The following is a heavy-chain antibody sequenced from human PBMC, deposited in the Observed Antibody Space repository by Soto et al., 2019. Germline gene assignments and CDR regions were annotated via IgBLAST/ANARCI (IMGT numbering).Heavy chain of an antibody. D-gene: IGHD6-13*01. J-gene: IGHJ4*02. Sequence: GGSLRLSCAASGFTFSTYGMHWVRQAPGKGLEWVAAMSYDGTKQYYVDSVKGRFTISRDNSRNTLFLQLNSLRDEDTAVYYCAKEYGSTWIDHWGQGT. CDR1: GFTFSTYG. V-gene: IGHV3-30*18. CDR3: AKEYGSTWIDH. CDR2: MSYDGTKQ.